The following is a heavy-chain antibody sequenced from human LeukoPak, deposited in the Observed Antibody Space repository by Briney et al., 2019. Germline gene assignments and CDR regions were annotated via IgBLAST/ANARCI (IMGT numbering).Heavy chain of an antibody. Sequence: GGSLRLSCAASGFTFDDYAMHWVRQAPGKGLEWVSGISWNSGSIGYADSVKGRFTISRDTAKNSLYLQMNSLRAEDTALYYCAKSKYYYDSSGRGGDSGVAFDIWGQGTMVTVSS. V-gene: IGHV3-9*01. D-gene: IGHD3-22*01. CDR3: AKSKYYYDSSGRGGDSGVAFDI. CDR2: ISWNSGSI. CDR1: GFTFDDYA. J-gene: IGHJ3*02.